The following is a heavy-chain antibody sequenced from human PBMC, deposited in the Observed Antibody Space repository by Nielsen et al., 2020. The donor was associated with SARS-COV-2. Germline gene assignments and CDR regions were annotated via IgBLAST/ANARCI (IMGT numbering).Heavy chain of an antibody. Sequence: ASVKVSCKASGYTFTSYYMHWVRQAPGQGLEWMGIINPSGGSTSYAQKFQGRVTMTRDTSTSTVYMELSSLRSGDTAVYYCAREEGPPIAAAGTADLDYGMDVWGQGTTVTVSS. V-gene: IGHV1-46*01. CDR3: AREEGPPIAAAGTADLDYGMDV. J-gene: IGHJ6*02. CDR1: GYTFTSYY. CDR2: INPSGGST. D-gene: IGHD6-13*01.